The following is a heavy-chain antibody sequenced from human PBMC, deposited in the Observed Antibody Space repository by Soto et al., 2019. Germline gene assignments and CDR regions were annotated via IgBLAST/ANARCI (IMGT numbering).Heavy chain of an antibody. Sequence: QVHLVQSGPEVKKPGASVRVSCKASGYTFTSYGITWARQAPGQGLEWMGWISAHNGNTDYAQKLQGRVIVTRDTSTSTAYMELRSLRSDDTAVYYCARGRYGDYWGQGALVTLSS. CDR3: ARGRYGDY. D-gene: IGHD1-1*01. CDR2: ISAHNGNT. J-gene: IGHJ4*02. CDR1: GYTFTSYG. V-gene: IGHV1-18*01.